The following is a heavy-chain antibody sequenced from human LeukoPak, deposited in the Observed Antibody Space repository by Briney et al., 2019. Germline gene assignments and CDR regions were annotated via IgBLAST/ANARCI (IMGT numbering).Heavy chain of an antibody. CDR1: GITFTTSA. Sequence: SVKVSCKASGITFTTSAVQWVRQARGQRLEWIGWIFVVSGNTNYEQKLQERVQLTRDMSTSTAYMELSSLRSEDTAVYYCAPLQGGNFGYWGQGTVVSVS. V-gene: IGHV1-58*01. CDR2: IFVVSGNT. CDR3: APLQGGNFGY. J-gene: IGHJ4*02.